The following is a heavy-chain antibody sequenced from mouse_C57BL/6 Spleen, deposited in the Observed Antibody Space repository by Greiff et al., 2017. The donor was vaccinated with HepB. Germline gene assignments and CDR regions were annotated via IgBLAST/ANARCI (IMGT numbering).Heavy chain of an antibody. CDR3: TRCYYDQYYAMDY. CDR1: GYTFTDYE. Sequence: VQLQQSGAELVRPGASVTLSCKASGYTFTDYEMHWVKQTPVHGLEWIGAIDPETGGTAYNQKFKGKAILTADKSSSTAYMELRSLTSEDSAVYYCTRCYYDQYYAMDYWGQGTSVTVSS. CDR2: IDPETGGT. D-gene: IGHD2-4*01. V-gene: IGHV1-15*01. J-gene: IGHJ4*01.